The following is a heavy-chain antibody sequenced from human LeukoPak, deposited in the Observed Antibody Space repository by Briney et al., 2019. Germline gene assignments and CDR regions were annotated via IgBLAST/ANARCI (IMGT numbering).Heavy chain of an antibody. D-gene: IGHD3-22*01. J-gene: IGHJ4*02. Sequence: GASVKVSCTASGGTFSSYAISWVRQAPGQGLEWMGGIIPIFGTANYAQKFQGRVTITADESTSTAYMELSSLRSEDTAVYYCARGRILGYYYDSSGYYLPEYWGQGTLVTVSS. CDR1: GGTFSSYA. CDR2: IIPIFGTA. CDR3: ARGRILGYYYDSSGYYLPEY. V-gene: IGHV1-69*13.